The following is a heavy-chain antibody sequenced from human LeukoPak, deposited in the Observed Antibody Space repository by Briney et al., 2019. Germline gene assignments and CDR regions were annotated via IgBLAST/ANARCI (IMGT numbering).Heavy chain of an antibody. J-gene: IGHJ4*02. CDR3: ARRGTAMVTEDDY. CDR2: IYPGDSDT. Sequence: GESLKISCKGSGYSFTSYWIGWVRQMPGKGLEWMGIIYPGDSDTRYSPSFQGQVTISADKSISTAYLQWSSLKASDTAMHYCARRGTAMVTEDDYWGQGTLVTVSS. D-gene: IGHD5-18*01. CDR1: GYSFTSYW. V-gene: IGHV5-51*01.